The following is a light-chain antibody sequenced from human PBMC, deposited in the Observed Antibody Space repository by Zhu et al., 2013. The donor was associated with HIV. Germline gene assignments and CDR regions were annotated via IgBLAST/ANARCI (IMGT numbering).Light chain of an antibody. V-gene: IGKV1-39*01. Sequence: DIQMTQSPSSLSASVGDRVTITCQASQDISNYLNWFQHKPGKAPKILIYSTTLLQGGVPSRFSGSGFGTEFTLTISSLQPEDVATYYCQQSHSVPYTFGQGTKLEIK. CDR1: QDISNY. J-gene: IGKJ2*01. CDR3: QQSHSVPYT. CDR2: STT.